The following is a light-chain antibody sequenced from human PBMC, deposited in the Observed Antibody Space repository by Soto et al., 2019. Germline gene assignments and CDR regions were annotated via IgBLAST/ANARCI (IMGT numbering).Light chain of an antibody. CDR3: QTYGSSPT. CDR1: QSVSSSY. Sequence: EIVLTQSPGTLSLSPGERATLSCRASQSVSSSYLAWYQQKPGQAPRLLIYGASSRATGIPDRFSGSGSGTYFTLTISRLEPEDFAVYYCQTYGSSPTFGQGTKLAIK. V-gene: IGKV3-20*01. CDR2: GAS. J-gene: IGKJ2*01.